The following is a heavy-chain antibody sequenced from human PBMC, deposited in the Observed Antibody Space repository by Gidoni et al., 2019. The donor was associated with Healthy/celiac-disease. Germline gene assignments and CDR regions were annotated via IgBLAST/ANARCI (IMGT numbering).Heavy chain of an antibody. CDR2: IIPILGIA. J-gene: IGHJ4*02. V-gene: IGHV1-69*04. CDR1: GGTFRSYA. D-gene: IGHD2-2*01. CDR3: ARQYCSSTSCYARPFDY. Sequence: QVQLVQSGAEVKKPGSSVKVSCTASGGTFRSYAISWVRQAPGQGLEWMGRIIPILGIANYAQKFQGRVTITADKSTSTAYMELSSLRSEDTAVYYCARQYCSSTSCYARPFDYWGQGTLVTVSS.